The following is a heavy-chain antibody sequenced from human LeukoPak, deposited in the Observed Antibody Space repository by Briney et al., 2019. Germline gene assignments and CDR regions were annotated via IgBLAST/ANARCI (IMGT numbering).Heavy chain of an antibody. CDR3: ARDLKDPIAAAATPRYYYGMDV. J-gene: IGHJ6*02. CDR1: GFTVSSNY. CDR2: ISSSSYI. Sequence: PGGSLRLSCAASGFTVSSNYMSWVRQAPGKGLEWVSSISSSSYIYYADSVKGRFTISRDNAKNSLYLQMNSLRAEDTAVYYCARDLKDPIAAAATPRYYYGMDVWGQGTTVTVSS. D-gene: IGHD6-13*01. V-gene: IGHV3-69-1*01.